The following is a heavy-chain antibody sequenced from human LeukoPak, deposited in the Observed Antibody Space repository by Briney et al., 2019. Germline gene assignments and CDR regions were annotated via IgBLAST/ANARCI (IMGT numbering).Heavy chain of an antibody. V-gene: IGHV3-23*01. D-gene: IGHD5-12*01. CDR2: ISGSGYST. CDR3: AREAGYSGYDYPDY. Sequence: GGSLRLSCAASGSTFSSYAMSWVRQAPGKGLEWVSAISGSGYSTYYADSVKGRFTISRDNSKNTLYLQMNSLRAEDTAVYYCAREAGYSGYDYPDYWGQGTLVSFSS. J-gene: IGHJ4*02. CDR1: GSTFSSYA.